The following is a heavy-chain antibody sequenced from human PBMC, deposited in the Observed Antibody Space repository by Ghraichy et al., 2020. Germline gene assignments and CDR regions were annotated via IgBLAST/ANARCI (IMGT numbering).Heavy chain of an antibody. CDR1: GFTFSSYA. CDR2: ISGSGVTT. Sequence: GGSLRLSCAASGFTFSSYAMSWVRQAPGMGLEWVSSISGSGVTTHYADSVKGRFTISRDNSKNTVYVQMNSLRDDDTAVYYCAKARGDFGGTSASDHWGQGIQVTVSS. J-gene: IGHJ5*02. CDR3: AKARGDFGGTSASDH. V-gene: IGHV3-23*01. D-gene: IGHD2-2*01.